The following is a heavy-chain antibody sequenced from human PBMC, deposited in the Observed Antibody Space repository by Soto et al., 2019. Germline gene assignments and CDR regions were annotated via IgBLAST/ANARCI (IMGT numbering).Heavy chain of an antibody. CDR1: GFSFGDYA. CDR3: TRSWAGYYSYY. D-gene: IGHD3-9*01. J-gene: IGHJ4*02. V-gene: IGHV3-49*04. Sequence: GGSLRLSCTASGFSFGDYAMNWVRQTPGRRLECVGLIRSKTYGGTTEHAPSLKGRFTISRDDSKGIVYLQMNSLKTEDTAVYYCTRSWAGYYSYYWGQGTLVTVSS. CDR2: IRSKTYGGTT.